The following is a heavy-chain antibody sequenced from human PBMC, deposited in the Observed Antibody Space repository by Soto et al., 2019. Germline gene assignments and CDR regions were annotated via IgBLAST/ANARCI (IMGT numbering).Heavy chain of an antibody. D-gene: IGHD4-4*01. Sequence: QVQLVQSGSEVKKPGASVKVSCKASGYPFSDNQIHWLRRAPGQGLEWMGRINPKSDDTNYAQKFQCRVTMTRDTSIYTAYLELTGLTSDDTATYYCARKHSLDYIRWGLDPWGQGTLVTVSS. CDR1: GYPFSDNQ. V-gene: IGHV1-2*02. J-gene: IGHJ5*02. CDR3: ARKHSLDYIRWGLDP. CDR2: INPKSDDT.